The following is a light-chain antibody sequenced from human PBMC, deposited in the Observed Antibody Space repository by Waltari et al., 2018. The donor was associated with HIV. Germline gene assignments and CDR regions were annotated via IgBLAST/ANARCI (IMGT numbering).Light chain of an antibody. CDR2: LNSNGSH. J-gene: IGLJ3*02. Sequence: QLVLTQSPSASASLGASVKITCTLSSGHSSYAIAWLQQQPERGPRYLMNLNSNGSHTKGDGIPDRFSGSSSGAERYLTISSLQSEDEADYYCQTCGTGIRVFGGGTKLTVL. CDR3: QTCGTGIRV. V-gene: IGLV4-69*01. CDR1: SGHSSYA.